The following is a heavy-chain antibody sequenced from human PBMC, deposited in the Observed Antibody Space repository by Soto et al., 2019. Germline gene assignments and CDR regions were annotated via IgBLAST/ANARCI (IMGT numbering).Heavy chain of an antibody. CDR2: IYYSGST. CDR3: ARDGDHDYGDYAGWFDP. J-gene: IGHJ5*02. D-gene: IGHD4-17*01. V-gene: IGHV4-31*03. CDR1: GGSISSGGYY. Sequence: QVQLQESGPGLVKPSQTLSLTCTVSGGSISSGGYYWSWIRQHPGKGLEWIGYIYYSGSTYYNPSLKSRVTISVHTSKNQFSLKLSSVTAADTAVYYCARDGDHDYGDYAGWFDPWGQGTLVTVSS.